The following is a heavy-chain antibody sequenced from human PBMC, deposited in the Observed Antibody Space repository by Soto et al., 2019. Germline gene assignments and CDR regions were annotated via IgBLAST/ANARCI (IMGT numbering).Heavy chain of an antibody. V-gene: IGHV3-7*01. D-gene: IGHD3-10*01. CDR1: GFTFSFYW. CDR2: IKEDGSEK. Sequence: EVQLVESGGGLVQPGGSLRLSCAASGFTFSFYWMSWVRQAPGKGLEWVANIKEDGSEKYYVDSVKGRFTISRDNAKNSLYLQMNSLRAEDTAVYYCARGRMVRGVTFYYYYYMDVWGKGTKVTVS. CDR3: ARGRMVRGVTFYYYYYMDV. J-gene: IGHJ6*03.